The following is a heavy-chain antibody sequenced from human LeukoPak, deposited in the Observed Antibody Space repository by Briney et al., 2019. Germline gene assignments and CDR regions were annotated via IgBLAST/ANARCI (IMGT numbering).Heavy chain of an antibody. J-gene: IGHJ4*02. CDR3: ARSYSSSSGTAWDS. CDR1: GFTFNTYS. Sequence: EGSLRLPCAASGFTFNTYSMNWVRQAPGKGLEWVSYISSSSSTMYYADSVKGRFTISRDNAKNSLYLQMNSLRAEDTAVYFCARSYSSSSGTAWDSWGQGTLVTVSS. V-gene: IGHV3-48*04. D-gene: IGHD6-6*01. CDR2: ISSSSSTM.